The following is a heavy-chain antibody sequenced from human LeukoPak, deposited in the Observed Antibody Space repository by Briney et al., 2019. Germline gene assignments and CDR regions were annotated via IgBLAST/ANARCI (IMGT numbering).Heavy chain of an antibody. CDR3: TRDGYYYDSSGDKLFDY. CDR1: GFTFGDYA. Sequence: PWRSLRLSCTASGFTFGDYAMSWVRQAPGKGLEWIGFIRSKAYGGTTEYAASVKGRFTISRDDSKSIAYLQMNSLKTEDTAVYYCTRDGYYYDSSGDKLFDYWGQGTLVTVSS. CDR2: IRSKAYGGTT. D-gene: IGHD3-22*01. J-gene: IGHJ4*02. V-gene: IGHV3-49*04.